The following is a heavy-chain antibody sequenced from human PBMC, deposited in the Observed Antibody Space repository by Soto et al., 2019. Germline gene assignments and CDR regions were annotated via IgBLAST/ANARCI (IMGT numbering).Heavy chain of an antibody. J-gene: IGHJ4*02. V-gene: IGHV3-23*01. D-gene: IGHD6-19*01. CDR2: ISGSGGST. CDR3: AKGGLAVAEHFFVY. Sequence: EVQLLESGGGLVQPGGSLRLSCAASGFTFSSYAMSWVRQAPGKGLEWVSAISGSGGSTYYADSVQGRFTITRDNSTNTLYLQMNSLRAEDTAVYYCAKGGLAVAEHFFVYWGQGTLVTFSS. CDR1: GFTFSSYA.